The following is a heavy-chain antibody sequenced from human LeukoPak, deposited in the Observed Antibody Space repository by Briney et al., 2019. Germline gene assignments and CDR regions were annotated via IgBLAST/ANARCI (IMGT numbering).Heavy chain of an antibody. D-gene: IGHD4-11*01. CDR3: ARVMTTVVTAHAFEI. J-gene: IGHJ3*02. V-gene: IGHV1-46*01. CDR2: INPSGGST. Sequence: ASVKVSCKASGYTFTSYYMHWVRQAPGQGLEWMGIINPSGGSTSYAQKFQGRVTMTTDTSTNTAYLELRSLRSDDTAIYYCARVMTTVVTAHAFEIWGQGTMVTVSS. CDR1: GYTFTSYY.